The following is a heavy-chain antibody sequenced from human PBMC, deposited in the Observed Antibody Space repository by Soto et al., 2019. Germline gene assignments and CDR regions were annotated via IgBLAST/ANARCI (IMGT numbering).Heavy chain of an antibody. CDR2: IWYDGSHK. V-gene: IGHV3-33*01. J-gene: IGHJ3*02. Sequence: PGGSLRLSCAASGFTFTKFCLHWVRQAPGKGLECVAIIWYDGSHKYYADSVKGRFTISRDNSKNTFSLHIDSLGAEDTAVYYCARGGLRWYNDAFDIWGQATIFTVSS. CDR3: ARGGLRWYNDAFDI. D-gene: IGHD4-17*01. CDR1: GFTFTKFC.